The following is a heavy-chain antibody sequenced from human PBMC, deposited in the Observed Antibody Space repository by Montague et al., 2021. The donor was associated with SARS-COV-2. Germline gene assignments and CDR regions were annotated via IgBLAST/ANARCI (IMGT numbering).Heavy chain of an antibody. Sequence: SETLSLTCTVSGDSISGFYWNWIRQPPGKGLEWIGKIYYSGITNYNPSLKSRVTISVDTSKNQFSLKLISVAAADTALYYCARGVVAAPDTSDYWDQGTLVTVSS. D-gene: IGHD6-13*01. J-gene: IGHJ4*02. CDR1: GDSISGFY. V-gene: IGHV4-59*13. CDR2: IYYSGIT. CDR3: ARGVVAAPDTSDY.